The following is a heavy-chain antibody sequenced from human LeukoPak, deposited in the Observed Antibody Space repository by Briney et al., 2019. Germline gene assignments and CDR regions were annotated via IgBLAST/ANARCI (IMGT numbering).Heavy chain of an antibody. CDR3: ARSLTGDFWYGMDV. Sequence: SETLSLTCTVSGGSISSYYWSWIRQPPGKGLEWIGYIYYSGSTDYNPSLKSRVTISVDTSKNQFSLRLSSVTAADTAVYYCARSLTGDFWYGMDVWGQGTTVTVSS. D-gene: IGHD7-27*01. CDR1: GGSISSYY. J-gene: IGHJ6*02. CDR2: IYYSGST. V-gene: IGHV4-59*08.